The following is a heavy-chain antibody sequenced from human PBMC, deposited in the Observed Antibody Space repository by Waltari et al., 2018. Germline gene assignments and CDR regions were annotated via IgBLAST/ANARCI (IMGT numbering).Heavy chain of an antibody. CDR1: GASVKSTSYY. Sequence: QVYLQESGPGLVKPSESLSLTFTVSGASVKSTSYYWGWLRQPPGKGLEWIGSIYNTGTTYYNPSLKSRVTISVDASDKQFYLTLTSVTAADTAVYFCVRPPHCRGNTCTALWGQGALVTVSS. V-gene: IGHV4-39*01. D-gene: IGHD3-10*01. CDR3: VRPPHCRGNTCTAL. CDR2: IYNTGTT. J-gene: IGHJ4*02.